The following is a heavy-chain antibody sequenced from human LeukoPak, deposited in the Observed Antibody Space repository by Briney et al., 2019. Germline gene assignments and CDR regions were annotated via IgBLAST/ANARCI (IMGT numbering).Heavy chain of an antibody. Sequence: ASLKVSCKASGYSFTAAYNIHWLRQAPGQGPEFMGWISPSSGDTRYAQKFQGRVTVTRDTVISTAYMELSSLTSDDTAVYYCARDPRGTYDYWGQGTLVTVSS. CDR1: GYSFTAAYN. J-gene: IGHJ4*02. CDR2: ISPSSGDT. D-gene: IGHD5-12*01. CDR3: ARDPRGTYDY. V-gene: IGHV1-2*02.